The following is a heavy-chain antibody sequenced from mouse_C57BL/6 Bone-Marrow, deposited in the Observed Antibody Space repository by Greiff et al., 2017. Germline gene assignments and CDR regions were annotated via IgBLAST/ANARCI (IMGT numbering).Heavy chain of an antibody. V-gene: IGHV1-72*01. J-gene: IGHJ3*01. CDR1: GYTFTSYW. CDR2: IDPNSGGT. D-gene: IGHD2-1*01. CDR3: AREGAIYYGNLAWFAY. Sequence: QVQLQQPGAELVKPGASVKLSCKASGYTFTSYWMHWVKQRPGRGLEWIGRIDPNSGGTKYNEKFKSKATLTVDKPSSTAYMPLSSLTSEDSAVYYCAREGAIYYGNLAWFAYWGQGTLVTVSA.